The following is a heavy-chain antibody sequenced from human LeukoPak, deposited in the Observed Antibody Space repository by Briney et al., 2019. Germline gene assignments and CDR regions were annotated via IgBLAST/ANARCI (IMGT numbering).Heavy chain of an antibody. J-gene: IGHJ4*02. D-gene: IGHD4-23*01. CDR2: IIPIFGTA. V-gene: IGHV1-69*05. CDR3: ATPMSDYGGNSPFDY. CDR1: GGTFSSYA. Sequence: SVKVSCKASGGTFSSYAISWVRQAPGQGLEWMGRIIPIFGTANYAQKFQGRVTITTDESTSTAYMELSSLRSEDTAVYYCATPMSDYGGNSPFDYRGQGTLVTVSS.